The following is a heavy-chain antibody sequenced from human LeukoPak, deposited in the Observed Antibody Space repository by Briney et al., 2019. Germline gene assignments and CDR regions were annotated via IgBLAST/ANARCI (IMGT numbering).Heavy chain of an antibody. V-gene: IGHV3-30*02. CDR1: GFTFSSYG. CDR2: IRYDGSNK. Sequence: GGSLRLSCAASGFTFSSYGMHWVRQAPGKGLEWVAFIRYDGSNKYYADSVKGRFTISRDNSKNTLYLQMNSLRTEDTAVYYCARDPTFRNYYYYYMDVWGKGTTVTVSS. J-gene: IGHJ6*03. CDR3: ARDPTFRNYYYYYMDV.